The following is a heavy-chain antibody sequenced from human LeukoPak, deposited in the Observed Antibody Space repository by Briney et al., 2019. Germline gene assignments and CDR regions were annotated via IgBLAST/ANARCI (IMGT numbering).Heavy chain of an antibody. V-gene: IGHV1-24*01. CDR1: GYTLTELS. J-gene: IGHJ4*02. CDR2: FDPEDGET. Sequence: ASVKVSCKVSGYTLTELSMHWVRQAPGKGLEWMGGFDPEDGETIYAQKFQGRVTMTEDTSTDTAYMELSSLRSEDTAVYYCAKTYPGVAAAGRVLGYWGQGTLVTVSS. CDR3: AKTYPGVAAAGRVLGY. D-gene: IGHD6-13*01.